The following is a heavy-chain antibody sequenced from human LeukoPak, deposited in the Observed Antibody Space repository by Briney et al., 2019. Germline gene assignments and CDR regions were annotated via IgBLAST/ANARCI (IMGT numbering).Heavy chain of an antibody. V-gene: IGHV3-7*01. D-gene: IGHD4-23*01. Sequence: GGSLRLSCAASGFTFRGYWMTWVRQAPEKGLEWVANIKQDGSEKYYVDSVKGRFTISRDNAKNSLHLQMNSLRAEDTAVYYCARDVNGGNFDYWGQGTLVTVSS. J-gene: IGHJ4*02. CDR1: GFTFRGYW. CDR3: ARDVNGGNFDY. CDR2: IKQDGSEK.